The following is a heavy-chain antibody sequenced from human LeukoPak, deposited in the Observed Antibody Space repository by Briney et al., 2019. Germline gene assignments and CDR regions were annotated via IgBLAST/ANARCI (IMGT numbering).Heavy chain of an antibody. J-gene: IGHJ4*02. CDR3: ARGPSQYYDFWSGPIFDY. Sequence: SETLSLTCAVYGGSFSGYYWSLIRQPPGKGLEWIGEINHSGSTNYNPSLKSRVTISVDTSKNQFSLKLSSVTAADTAVYYCARGPSQYYDFWSGPIFDYWGQGTLVTVSS. CDR2: INHSGST. CDR1: GGSFSGYY. D-gene: IGHD3-3*01. V-gene: IGHV4-34*01.